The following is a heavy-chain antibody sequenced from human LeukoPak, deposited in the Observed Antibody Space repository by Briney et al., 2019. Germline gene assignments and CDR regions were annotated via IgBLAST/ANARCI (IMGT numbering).Heavy chain of an antibody. J-gene: IGHJ4*02. CDR3: ARVPYSSSFVYYFDY. D-gene: IGHD6-6*01. V-gene: IGHV3-11*04. CDR2: ISSSGSTI. CDR1: GFTFSDYY. Sequence: GGSLRLSCAASGFTFSDYYMSWIRQAPGKGLEWVSYISSSGSTIYYADSVKGRFTISRDNAKNSLYLQMNSLRAEDTAVYYCARVPYSSSFVYYFDYWGQGTLVTVSS.